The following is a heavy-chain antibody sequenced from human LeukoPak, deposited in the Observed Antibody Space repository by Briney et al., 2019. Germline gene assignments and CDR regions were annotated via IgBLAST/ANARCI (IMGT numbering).Heavy chain of an antibody. CDR3: ARHGPGIYMDV. J-gene: IGHJ6*03. V-gene: IGHV5-51*01. CDR1: GYSSTSYW. CDR2: IYPDDSDT. Sequence: GESLKISCKGSGYSSTSYWIAWVRQMPGKGLEWMGIIYPDDSDTKYSPSFQGQVTISADKSISTAYLQWSSLRASDTAMYYCARHGPGIYMDVWGKGATVTVSS. D-gene: IGHD6-13*01.